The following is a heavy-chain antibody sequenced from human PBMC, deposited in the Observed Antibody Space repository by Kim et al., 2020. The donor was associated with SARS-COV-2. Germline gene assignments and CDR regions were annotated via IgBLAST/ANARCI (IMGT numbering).Heavy chain of an antibody. CDR1: GGSISSSSYY. J-gene: IGHJ4*02. Sequence: SETLSLTCTVSGGSISSSSYYWGWIRQPPGKGLEWIGTIYYSGSTYYNPSLKSRVTISVDTSKNHFSLKLSSVTAADTAVYYCARQKAASITIFGVGMMGYYFDYWGQGTLVTVSS. CDR2: IYYSGST. V-gene: IGHV4-39*01. CDR3: ARQKAASITIFGVGMMGYYFDY. D-gene: IGHD3-3*01.